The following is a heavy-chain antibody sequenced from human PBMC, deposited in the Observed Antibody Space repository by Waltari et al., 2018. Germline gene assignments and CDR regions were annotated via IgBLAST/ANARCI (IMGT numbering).Heavy chain of an antibody. V-gene: IGHV1-2*06. Sequence: QVQLVQSGAEVKKPGASVKVSCKASGNTLTGYYTHWVRQAPGQGLEWMGRIDPNSGGTDYAQKFQVRVTMTLDTSLSTAYMQLSRLTSDGTALYYCARELGYCISGSCYRFDPWGQGTLVIVSS. CDR2: IDPNSGGT. J-gene: IGHJ5*02. CDR3: ARELGYCISGSCYRFDP. D-gene: IGHD2-2*01. CDR1: GNTLTGYY.